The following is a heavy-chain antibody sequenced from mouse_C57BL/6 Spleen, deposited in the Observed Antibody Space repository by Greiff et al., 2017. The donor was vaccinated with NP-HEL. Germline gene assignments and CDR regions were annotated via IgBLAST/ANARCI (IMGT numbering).Heavy chain of an antibody. Sequence: VQGVESGAELVRPGASVTLSCKASGYTFTDYEMHWVKQTPVHGLEWIGAIDPETGGTAYNQKFKGKAILTADKSSSTAYMELRSLTSEDSAVYYCTRLEGSWGQGTLVTVSA. J-gene: IGHJ3*01. CDR1: GYTFTDYE. CDR3: TRLEGS. CDR2: IDPETGGT. V-gene: IGHV1-15*01.